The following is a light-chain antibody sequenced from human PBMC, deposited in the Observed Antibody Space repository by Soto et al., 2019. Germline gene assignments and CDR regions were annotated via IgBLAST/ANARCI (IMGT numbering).Light chain of an antibody. Sequence: SVLTQPASVSGSPGQSITISCTGTNSDVGSYDLVSWYQQHPGKAPKLMIYEAIRRPSGVFDRFSGSKSGNTASLTVSGLQAEDEADYYCCSYAGSGTYVFGSGTKVTVL. V-gene: IGLV2-23*01. CDR2: EAI. J-gene: IGLJ1*01. CDR3: CSYAGSGTYV. CDR1: NSDVGSYDL.